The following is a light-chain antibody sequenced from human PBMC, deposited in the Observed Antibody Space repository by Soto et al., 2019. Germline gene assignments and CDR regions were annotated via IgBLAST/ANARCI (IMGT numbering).Light chain of an antibody. CDR1: SSDVGSYNL. Sequence: QSVLAQPASVSGSPGQSITISCTGTSSDVGSYNLVSWYQQHPGKAPKLMIYEGSKRPSGVSNRFSGSKSGNTASLTISGLQAEDEADYYCCSYAGGPEVFXTGTKLTVL. J-gene: IGLJ1*01. V-gene: IGLV2-23*01. CDR3: CSYAGGPEV. CDR2: EGS.